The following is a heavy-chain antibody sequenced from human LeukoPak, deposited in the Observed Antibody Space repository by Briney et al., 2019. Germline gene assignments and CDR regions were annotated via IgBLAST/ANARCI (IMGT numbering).Heavy chain of an antibody. V-gene: IGHV3-21*01. CDR2: ISSSSSYI. CDR3: ARDGSSRGYSYGPPWGYYMDV. Sequence: GGSLRLSCAASGFTFSSYSMNWVRQAPGKGLEWVSSISSSSSYIYYADSVKGRFTISRDNAKNSLYLQMNSLRAEDTAVYYCARDGSSRGYSYGPPWGYYMDVWGKGTTVTVSS. CDR1: GFTFSSYS. D-gene: IGHD5-18*01. J-gene: IGHJ6*03.